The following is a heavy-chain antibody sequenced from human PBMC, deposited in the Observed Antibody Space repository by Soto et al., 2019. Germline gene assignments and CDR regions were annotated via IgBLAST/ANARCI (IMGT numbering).Heavy chain of an antibody. CDR3: ASAFFYQCSDSRGYSFDAFDF. J-gene: IGHJ3*01. Sequence: QVQLVQSGAEVKKPGASVKVSCKASGYTFTSSGMSWVRQAPGQGLEWMGWISAHTGSSEYAQRFQGRCTMTTDRSTSTAYMELRSLRSDDSAVYYCASAFFYQCSDSRGYSFDAFDFWGPGTLVTVSS. CDR1: GYTFTSSG. D-gene: IGHD3-22*01. CDR2: ISAHTGSS. V-gene: IGHV1-18*01.